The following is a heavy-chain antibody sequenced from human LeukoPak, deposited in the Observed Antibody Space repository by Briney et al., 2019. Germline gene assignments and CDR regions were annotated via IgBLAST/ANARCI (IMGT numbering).Heavy chain of an antibody. V-gene: IGHV1-2*02. CDR3: ARPRIAAAGTGYFDY. CDR1: GYTFTDYY. CDR2: INPNSGGT. D-gene: IGHD6-13*01. J-gene: IGHJ4*02. Sequence: ASVKVSCKASGYTFTDYYIHWVRQAPGQGLEWMGWINPNSGGTNYAQKFQGRVTMTRDTSISTAYMELSRLRSDDTAVYYCARPRIAAAGTGYFDYWGQGTLVTVSS.